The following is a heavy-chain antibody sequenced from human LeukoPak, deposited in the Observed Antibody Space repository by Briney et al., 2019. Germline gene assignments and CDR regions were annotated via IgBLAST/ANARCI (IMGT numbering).Heavy chain of an antibody. J-gene: IGHJ4*02. CDR2: IYYSGST. CDR1: GASVTTGDYS. D-gene: IGHD3-10*01. V-gene: IGHV4-30-4*01. CDR3: ARASMVRGVHFDY. Sequence: PSETLSLTCTVTGASVTTGDYSRSWIRQPPGKGLEWIGYIYYSGSTYYTPSLKSRITISVDTSKNQFSLKLSSVTIADTAVYYCARASMVRGVHFDYWGQGTLVTVSS.